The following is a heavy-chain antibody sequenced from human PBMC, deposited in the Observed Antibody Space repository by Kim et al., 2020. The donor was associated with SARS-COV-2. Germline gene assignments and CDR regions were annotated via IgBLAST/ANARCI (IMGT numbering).Heavy chain of an antibody. J-gene: IGHJ4*02. CDR1: GGSFSGYY. CDR3: ARGRQCLAIDY. V-gene: IGHV4-34*01. Sequence: SETLSLTCAVYGGSFSGYYWSWIRQPPGKGLEWIGEINHSGSTNYNPSLKSRVTISVDTSKNQFSLKLSSVTAADTAVYYCARGRQCLAIDYWGQGTLVTVSS. CDR2: INHSGST. D-gene: IGHD6-19*01.